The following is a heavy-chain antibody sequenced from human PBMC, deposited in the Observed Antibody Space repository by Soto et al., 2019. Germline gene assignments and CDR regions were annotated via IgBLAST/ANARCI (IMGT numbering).Heavy chain of an antibody. CDR2: ISGSGGST. V-gene: IGHV3-23*01. CDR1: GFTFSSYA. Sequence: GGSLRLSCAASGFTFSSYAMSWVRQAPGKGLEWVSAISGSGGSTYYADSVKGRFTISRDNSKNTLYLQMNSLRAEDTAVYYFAKDKVGDSSSWARRYYYMDVWGKGTTVTVSS. J-gene: IGHJ6*03. D-gene: IGHD6-13*01. CDR3: AKDKVGDSSSWARRYYYMDV.